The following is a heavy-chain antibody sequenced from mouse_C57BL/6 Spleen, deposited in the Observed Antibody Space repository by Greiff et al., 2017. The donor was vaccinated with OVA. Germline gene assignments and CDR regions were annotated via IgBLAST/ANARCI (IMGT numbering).Heavy chain of an antibody. CDR3: ARSSYGSYFDY. CDR2: IYPGDGDT. J-gene: IGHJ2*01. D-gene: IGHD1-1*01. V-gene: IGHV1-82*01. CDR1: GYAFSSSW. Sequence: QVQLQQSGPELVKPGASVKISCKASGYAFSSSWMNWVKQRPGKGLEWIGRIYPGDGDTNYNGKFKGKATLTADKSSSTAYMQLSSLTSEDSAVYFCARSSYGSYFDYWGQGTTLTVSS.